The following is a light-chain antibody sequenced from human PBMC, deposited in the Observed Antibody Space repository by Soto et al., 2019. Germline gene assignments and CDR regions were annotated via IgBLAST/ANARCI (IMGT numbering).Light chain of an antibody. CDR2: KAS. CDR1: ESISVW. J-gene: IGKJ4*01. CDR3: QQRSNWPPT. V-gene: IGKV1-5*03. Sequence: DIQMTQSPSTLSASVGDRVTITCRASESISVWLAWYQQKPRKAPKLLIYKASNLDSGVPSRFSGSGSGTEFTLTISSLQPDDFATYYCQQRSNWPPTFGGGTKVEIK.